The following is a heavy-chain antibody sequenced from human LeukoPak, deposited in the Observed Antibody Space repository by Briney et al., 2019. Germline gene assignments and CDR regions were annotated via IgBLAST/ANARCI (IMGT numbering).Heavy chain of an antibody. V-gene: IGHV3-30*02. J-gene: IGHJ3*02. CDR3: AKVSDCSSSGCYAFDI. CDR2: IRYDGSNK. CDR1: GFTFDDYG. D-gene: IGHD6-19*01. Sequence: PGGSLRLSCAASGFTFDDYGMSWVRQAPGKGLEWVAFIRYDGSNKYYADSVKGRFTISRDNSKNTLYLQMNSLRAEDTAVYYCAKVSDCSSSGCYAFDIWGQGTMVTVSS.